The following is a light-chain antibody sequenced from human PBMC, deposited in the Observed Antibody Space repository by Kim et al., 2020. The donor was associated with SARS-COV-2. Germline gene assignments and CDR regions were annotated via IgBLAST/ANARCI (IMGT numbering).Light chain of an antibody. CDR2: TAS. J-gene: IGKJ2*01. V-gene: IGKV1-5*03. CDR1: QSISSL. Sequence: SIGDRVNLPCRASQSISSLLAWYQQKPGKAPKVLIYTASTLQTGVPSMFSGSGSGTEFTLTISCLQPDDFATYYCQQYDTYSYTFGQGTKLEI. CDR3: QQYDTYSYT.